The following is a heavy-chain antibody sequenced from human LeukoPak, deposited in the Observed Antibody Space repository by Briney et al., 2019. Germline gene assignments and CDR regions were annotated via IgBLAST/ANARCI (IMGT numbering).Heavy chain of an antibody. D-gene: IGHD6-6*01. CDR3: ARSQQLAGWFDP. V-gene: IGHV1-2*02. J-gene: IGHJ5*02. Sequence: ASVKVSCKASGYTFTGYYMHWVRQAPGQGLEWMGWINPNSGGTNYAQKFQGRVTKTRDTSISTAYMELSRLRSDDTAVYYCARSQQLAGWFDPWGQGTLVTVSS. CDR1: GYTFTGYY. CDR2: INPNSGGT.